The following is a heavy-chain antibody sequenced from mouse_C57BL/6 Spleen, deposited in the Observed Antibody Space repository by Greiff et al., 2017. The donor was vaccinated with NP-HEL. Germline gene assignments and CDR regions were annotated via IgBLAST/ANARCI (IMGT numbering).Heavy chain of an antibody. Sequence: EVQGVESGEGLVKPGGSLKLSCAASGFTFSSYAMSWVRQTPEKRLEWVAYISSGGDYIYYADTVKGRFTISRDNARNTLYLQMSSLKSEDTAMYYCTREAYDGKGFAYWGQVTLVTVSA. J-gene: IGHJ3*01. CDR3: TREAYDGKGFAY. D-gene: IGHD2-10*01. V-gene: IGHV5-9-1*02. CDR1: GFTFSSYA. CDR2: ISSGGDYI.